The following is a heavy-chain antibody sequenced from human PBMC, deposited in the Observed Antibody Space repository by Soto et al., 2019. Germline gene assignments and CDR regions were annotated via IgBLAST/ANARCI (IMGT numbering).Heavy chain of an antibody. CDR1: GYSFTRYW. CDR3: ARNGSGASDTYNWFDP. Sequence: GESLKISCKGSGYSFTRYWIGWVRQMPWKGLEWMGIIYPGDSDTRYSPSFQGQVTISADKSISTAYLQWSSLKASDTAMYYCARNGSGASDTYNWFDPWGQGTMVTV. D-gene: IGHD1-26*01. J-gene: IGHJ5*02. V-gene: IGHV5-51*01. CDR2: IYPGDSDT.